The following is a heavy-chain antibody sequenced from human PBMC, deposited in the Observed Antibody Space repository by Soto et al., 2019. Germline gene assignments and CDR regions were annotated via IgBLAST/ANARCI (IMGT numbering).Heavy chain of an antibody. D-gene: IGHD1-1*01. CDR2: ISSSSSTI. Sequence: EVQLVESGGGLVQRGGSLRLSCAASGLTFSSYSMNWVRQAPGKGLEWVSYISSSSSTIYYADSVKGRFTISRDNAKKSLYLQMDSLRAADTAVHYGAGGDDSRYYYGGMDVWGQGTTVSVS. CDR1: GLTFSSYS. CDR3: AGGDDSRYYYGGMDV. V-gene: IGHV3-48*01. J-gene: IGHJ6*02.